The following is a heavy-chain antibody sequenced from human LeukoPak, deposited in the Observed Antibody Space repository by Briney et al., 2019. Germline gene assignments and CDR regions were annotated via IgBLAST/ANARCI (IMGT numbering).Heavy chain of an antibody. Sequence: ASVKVSCKASGYTFTSYATNWVRQAPGQGLEWMGWININTGNPTYAQGFTGRFVFSLDTSVSTAYLQISSLKAEDTAVYYCARVRGTYYDILTGYYVMDVWGQGTTVTVSS. V-gene: IGHV7-4-1*02. D-gene: IGHD3-9*01. CDR2: ININTGNP. CDR3: ARVRGTYYDILTGYYVMDV. J-gene: IGHJ6*02. CDR1: GYTFTSYA.